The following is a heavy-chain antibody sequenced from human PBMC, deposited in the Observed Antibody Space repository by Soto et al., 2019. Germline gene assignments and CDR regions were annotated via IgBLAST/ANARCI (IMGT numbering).Heavy chain of an antibody. J-gene: IGHJ4*02. CDR3: AKEPATAKPEGVDF. Sequence: ASVKVSCKASGYTFSDYYIHRVRQAPGQGLEWMGWINPNSGGTKYAPKFQGGVTMTRDTSITTAYMELGRLRSGDTAVYYCAKEPATAKPEGVDFWGQGTLVTVSS. CDR1: GYTFSDYY. D-gene: IGHD1-1*01. CDR2: INPNSGGT. V-gene: IGHV1-2*02.